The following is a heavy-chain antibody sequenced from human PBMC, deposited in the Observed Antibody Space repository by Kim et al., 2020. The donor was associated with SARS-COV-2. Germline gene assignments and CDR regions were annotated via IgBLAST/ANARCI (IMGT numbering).Heavy chain of an antibody. J-gene: IGHJ4*02. V-gene: IGHV1-46*01. Sequence: ASVKVSCKASGYTFSNYYIHWVRQAPGQGLEWMGTINPNGGGTSNAQKFQGRVIMTRDMSTSTVFMELTSLRSEDTAIYYCARVISGSYSPIDYWGQGTL. D-gene: IGHD1-26*01. CDR1: GYTFSNYY. CDR3: ARVISGSYSPIDY. CDR2: INPNGGGT.